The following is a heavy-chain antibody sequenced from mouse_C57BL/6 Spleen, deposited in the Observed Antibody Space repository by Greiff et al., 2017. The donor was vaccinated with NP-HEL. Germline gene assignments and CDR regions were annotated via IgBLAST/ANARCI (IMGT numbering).Heavy chain of an antibody. V-gene: IGHV1-81*01. J-gene: IGHJ1*03. Sequence: QVQLKQSGAELARPGASVKLSCKASGYTFTSYGISWVKQRTGQGLEWIGEIYPRSGNTYYNEKFKGKATLTADKSSSTAYMELRSLTSEDSAVYFCASQLGTVVALRYFDVWGTGTTVTVSS. D-gene: IGHD1-1*01. CDR3: ASQLGTVVALRYFDV. CDR1: GYTFTSYG. CDR2: IYPRSGNT.